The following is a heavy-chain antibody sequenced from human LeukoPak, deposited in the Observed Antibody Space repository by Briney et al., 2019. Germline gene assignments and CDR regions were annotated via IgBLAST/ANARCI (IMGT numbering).Heavy chain of an antibody. J-gene: IGHJ3*01. CDR3: ARDLSQDFLSGYLDAFDL. D-gene: IGHD3-3*01. V-gene: IGHV3-48*01. CDR1: GFTFSKYS. Sequence: GGSLRLSCEPSGFTFSKYSMNWVRQAPGKGLEWVSYICSSSSTIHYADSVKGRFTFSRDNAKNSLYLQMNSLTAEDTAVYYCARDLSQDFLSGYLDAFDLWGQGTMVTVSS. CDR2: ICSSSSTI.